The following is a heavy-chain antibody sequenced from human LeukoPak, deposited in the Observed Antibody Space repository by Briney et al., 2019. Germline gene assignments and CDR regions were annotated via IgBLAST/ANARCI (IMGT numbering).Heavy chain of an antibody. D-gene: IGHD5-24*01. CDR3: ARTPNRDGYSHIDF. J-gene: IGHJ4*02. V-gene: IGHV3-11*01. CDR1: GFTFSDYY. Sequence: GGSLRLSCAASGFTFSDYYMSWIRQAPGKGLEWVSYISSSGSTIYYADSVKGRFTISRDNSRNTMYLQMDSLRADDTGVYFCARTPNRDGYSHIDFWGQGALVTVSS. CDR2: ISSSGSTI.